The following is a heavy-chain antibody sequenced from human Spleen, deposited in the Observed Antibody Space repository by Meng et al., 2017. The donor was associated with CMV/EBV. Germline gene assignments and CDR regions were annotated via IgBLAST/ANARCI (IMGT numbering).Heavy chain of an antibody. CDR1: CGSISSSNW. CDR3: ARGRSGSPSASFDP. J-gene: IGHJ5*02. Sequence: SCGSISSSNWWSWVRPPPGKGLEWIGESYHSGSTNYNPSLKSRVSISVDKSKNQFSLKLSSVTAADTAVYYCARGRSGSPSASFDPWGQGTLVTVSS. CDR2: SYHSGST. D-gene: IGHD3-3*01. V-gene: IGHV4-4*02.